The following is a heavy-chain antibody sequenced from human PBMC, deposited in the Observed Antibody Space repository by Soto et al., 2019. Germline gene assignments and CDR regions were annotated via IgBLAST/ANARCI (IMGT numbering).Heavy chain of an antibody. D-gene: IGHD2-2*01. CDR3: ARACSSNSCYDVFDY. V-gene: IGHV4-4*07. J-gene: IGHJ4*02. CDR1: GGSISSYY. Sequence: QVHLQESGPGLLKPSETLSLTCTVSGGSISSYYWSWIRQPAGKGLEWIGRIYTSGRTNYNPSLKSRVTMSVDTSKNQFSLKLSSVTAADTAVYYCARACSSNSCYDVFDYWGQGTLVTVSS. CDR2: IYTSGRT.